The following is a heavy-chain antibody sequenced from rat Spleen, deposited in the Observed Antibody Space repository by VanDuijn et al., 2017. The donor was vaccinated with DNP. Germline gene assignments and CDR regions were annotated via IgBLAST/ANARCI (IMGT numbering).Heavy chain of an antibody. CDR1: GFTFSDYD. V-gene: IGHV5-7*01. CDR2: ILYDGSNT. CDR3: ATQTLNSY. J-gene: IGHJ2*01. D-gene: IGHD1-11*01. Sequence: EVQLVESGGGLVQPGRSLTLSCVASGFTFSDYDMAWVRQAPKKGLEWVATILYDGSNTYSGDSVKGRFTISRDNAKSTLYLQMDSLRSEDTATYYCATQTLNSYWGQGVMVTVSS.